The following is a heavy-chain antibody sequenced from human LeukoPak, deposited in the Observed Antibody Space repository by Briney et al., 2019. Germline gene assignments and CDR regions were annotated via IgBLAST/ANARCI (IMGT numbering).Heavy chain of an antibody. CDR2: INHSGST. Sequence: PSETLSLTCAVYGGSFSGYYWSWIRQPPGKGLEWIGEINHSGSTNYNPSLKSRVTISVDTSKNQFSLKLSSVTAADTAVYYCARSDYYYDSSGLDYWGQGTLVTFSS. CDR1: GGSFSGYY. J-gene: IGHJ4*02. D-gene: IGHD3-22*01. CDR3: ARSDYYYDSSGLDY. V-gene: IGHV4-34*01.